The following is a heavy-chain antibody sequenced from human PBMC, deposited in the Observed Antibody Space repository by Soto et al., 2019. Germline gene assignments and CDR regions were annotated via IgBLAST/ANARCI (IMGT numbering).Heavy chain of an antibody. CDR2: IHYSGNT. V-gene: IGHV4-4*01. Sequence: QVQLQESGPGMVKPAGTLSLTCNISAGSNRSNTWWNWVRQAPGRGLEGFGEIHYSGNTNYNPSLKSRVTLSLDKSRTQFSLKLLSVTAADTAVYFCAKSMTTVKFDYFYYHGLDVWRPGTTVTVSS. CDR1: AGSNRSNTW. D-gene: IGHD4-4*01. CDR3: AKSMTTVKFDYFYYHGLDV. J-gene: IGHJ6*02.